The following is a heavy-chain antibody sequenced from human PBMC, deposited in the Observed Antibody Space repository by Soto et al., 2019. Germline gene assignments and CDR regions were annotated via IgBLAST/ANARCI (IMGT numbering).Heavy chain of an antibody. J-gene: IGHJ6*02. CDR3: ASYRVSYAMDV. CDR2: MNQNGSEK. Sequence: EVQLVESGGGLVQPGGSLRRSCTVSGVTFGNYWMTWVRQATGKGLEWVANMNQNGSEKYYVDSVKGRFAISRDNAKNSLYLQMNSLSAEDTAVYYCASYRVSYAMDVWGQGTTVTVSS. V-gene: IGHV3-7*05. CDR1: GVTFGNYW.